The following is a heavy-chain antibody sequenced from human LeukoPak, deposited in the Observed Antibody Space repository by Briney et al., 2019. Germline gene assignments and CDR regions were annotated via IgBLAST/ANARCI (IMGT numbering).Heavy chain of an antibody. Sequence: NPSETLSLTCTVSGGSISSGSYYWSWIRRPAGKGLEWIGRIYTSGSTNYNPSLTSRVTISVDTSKNQFSLNLRSVSAADTAVSYCASLDSGNSSPFDYWGPGTLVTASS. D-gene: IGHD3-10*01. V-gene: IGHV4-61*02. CDR2: IYTSGST. J-gene: IGHJ4*02. CDR1: GGSISSGSYY. CDR3: ASLDSGNSSPFDY.